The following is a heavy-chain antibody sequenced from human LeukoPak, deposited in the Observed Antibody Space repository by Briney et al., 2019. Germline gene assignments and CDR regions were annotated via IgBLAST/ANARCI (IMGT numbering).Heavy chain of an antibody. CDR2: IYTTGST. CDR1: GGSISSYY. D-gene: IGHD3-9*01. CDR3: AKDDSPSLTGYYYYGMDV. J-gene: IGHJ6*02. Sequence: SETLSLTCTVSGGSISSYYWIWIRQPAGKGLEWIGRIYTTGSTNYNPSLNSRVTMSVDTSKKQFSLKLSSVTAEDTAIYYCAKDDSPSLTGYYYYGMDVWGQGTTVTVSS. V-gene: IGHV4-4*07.